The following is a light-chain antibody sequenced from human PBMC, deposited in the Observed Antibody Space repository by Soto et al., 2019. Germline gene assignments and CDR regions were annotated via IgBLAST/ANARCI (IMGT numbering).Light chain of an antibody. CDR2: DVT. CDR3: SSYSGSTTHIL. V-gene: IGLV2-14*01. Sequence: QSALTQPASVSGSPGQSITISCTGSSSDIGGYNYVSWYQQHPGKAPKLIIYDVTYRPSGLSYRFSASKSGSTASLTISGLQPEDEADYSYSSYSGSTTHILSGGGTKLTVL. CDR1: SSDIGGYNY. J-gene: IGLJ2*01.